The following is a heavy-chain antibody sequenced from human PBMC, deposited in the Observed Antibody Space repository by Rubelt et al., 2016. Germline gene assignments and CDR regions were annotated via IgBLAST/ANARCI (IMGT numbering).Heavy chain of an antibody. V-gene: IGHV7-4-1*02. J-gene: IGHJ6*02. CDR1: GYTFRSYA. CDR3: LTSRNYYYYGMDV. Sequence: QVQLVQSVSELRKPGASVKVSCKASGYTFRSYAMNWVRQAPGQGLEWMGWISTDIGNPTYAQGFTGRFVFSLDTSVSTAYLQISSLKAEDTAVYYCLTSRNYYYYGMDVWGQGTTVTVSS. D-gene: IGHD1-14*01. CDR2: ISTDIGNP.